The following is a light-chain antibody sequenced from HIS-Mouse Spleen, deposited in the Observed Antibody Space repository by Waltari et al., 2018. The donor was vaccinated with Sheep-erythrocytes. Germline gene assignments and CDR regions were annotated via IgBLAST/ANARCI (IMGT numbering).Light chain of an antibody. J-gene: IGLJ3*02. V-gene: IGLV2-8*01. CDR2: EVS. CDR1: SSDVGGYNY. Sequence: QSALTQPPSASGSPGQSVTISCTGTSSDVGGYNYVSWYQQHPGKAPKLMIYEVSNRPAGVPDVFAGSNAGNTASLTVTWVQAEDEADYYCSSYAGSNNWVFGGGTKLTVL. CDR3: SSYAGSNNWV.